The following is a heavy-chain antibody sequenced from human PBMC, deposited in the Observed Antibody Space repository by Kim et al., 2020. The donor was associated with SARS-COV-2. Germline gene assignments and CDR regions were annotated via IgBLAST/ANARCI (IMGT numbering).Heavy chain of an antibody. V-gene: IGHV4-39*07. CDR3: AGELAKIGGYYYGMDV. Sequence: PALKSRVTISVDTSKRQFYLKLSSVAAADTAVYYCAGELAKIGGYYYGMDVWGKGTTVTVSS. D-gene: IGHD3-16*01. J-gene: IGHJ6*04.